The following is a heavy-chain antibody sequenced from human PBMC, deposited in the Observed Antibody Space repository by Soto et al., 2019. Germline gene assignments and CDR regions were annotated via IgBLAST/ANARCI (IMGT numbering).Heavy chain of an antibody. CDR3: AKDGGLQYPDI. J-gene: IGHJ4*02. D-gene: IGHD2-2*01. CDR1: GFILENYA. V-gene: IGHV3-30*18. CDR2: VFRDGRTN. Sequence: GGSLRLSCSASGFILENYAIHWLRQAPGKGPEWMALVFRDGRTNTNANSVRGRVTISRDNCNNTVYLQLNNLRPDDTALYYCAKDGGLQYPDIWGQGAPVTVSS.